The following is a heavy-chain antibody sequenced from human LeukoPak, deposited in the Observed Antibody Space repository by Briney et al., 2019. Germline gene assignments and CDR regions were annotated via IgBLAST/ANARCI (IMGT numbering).Heavy chain of an antibody. Sequence: GGSLRLSCAASGLTFSSYGMHWVRQAPGKGLEWVAFIRYDGSNKYYADSVKGRFTISRDNSKNTLYLQMNSLRAEDTAVYYCASPRWFGELTPDYWGQGTLVTVSS. D-gene: IGHD3-10*01. V-gene: IGHV3-30*02. J-gene: IGHJ4*02. CDR2: IRYDGSNK. CDR3: ASPRWFGELTPDY. CDR1: GLTFSSYG.